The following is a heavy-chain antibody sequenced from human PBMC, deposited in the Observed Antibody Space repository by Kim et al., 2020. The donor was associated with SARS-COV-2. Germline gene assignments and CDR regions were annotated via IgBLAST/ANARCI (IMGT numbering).Heavy chain of an antibody. CDR2: ISYDGSNK. CDR1: GFTFSSYA. V-gene: IGHV3-30-3*01. J-gene: IGHJ6*02. CDR3: ARDQGMVRGVPGYYYYYGMDV. D-gene: IGHD3-10*01. Sequence: GGSLRLSCAASGFTFSSYAMHWVRQAPGKGLEWVAVISYDGSNKYYADSVKGRFNISRDNSKNTLYLQMNSLRAEDTAVYYCARDQGMVRGVPGYYYYYGMDVWGQGTTVTVSS.